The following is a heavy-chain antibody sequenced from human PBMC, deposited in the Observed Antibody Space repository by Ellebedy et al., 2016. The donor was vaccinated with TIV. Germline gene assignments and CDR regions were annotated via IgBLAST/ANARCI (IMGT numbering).Heavy chain of an antibody. J-gene: IGHJ3*02. D-gene: IGHD1-1*01. CDR2: CYYTGRT. CDR3: ARDSKNGWAFDI. V-gene: IGHV4-59*01. CDR1: GFTLNNYW. Sequence: ESLKISCTASGFTLNNYWMTWIRQPPGQGLEWIGSCYYTGRTDYSPSLKSRVTIAVDRSRNQMSLKLSSVTAADTAMYYCARDSKNGWAFDIWGRGTMVTVSS.